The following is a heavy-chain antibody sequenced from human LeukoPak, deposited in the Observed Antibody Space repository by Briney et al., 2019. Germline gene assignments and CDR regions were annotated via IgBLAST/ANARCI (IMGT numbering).Heavy chain of an antibody. CDR1: GGSTITDK. Sequence: SETLSHTCTDPGGSTITDKRSGNWQPVGRGLERIGRIYISGRTNYKPSLQSRVTMSVDTSRNQFSLKLRSVTAADTAVYYCAREASETAMATYYFDYWGQGTLVTVSS. J-gene: IGHJ4*02. CDR3: AREASETAMATYYFDY. D-gene: IGHD5-18*01. V-gene: IGHV4-4*07. CDR2: IYISGRT.